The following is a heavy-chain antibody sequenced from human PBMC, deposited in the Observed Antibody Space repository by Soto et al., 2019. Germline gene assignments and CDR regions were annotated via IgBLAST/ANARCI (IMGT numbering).Heavy chain of an antibody. CDR1: GGTFSSYA. CDR2: IIPIFGTA. D-gene: IGHD6-25*01. V-gene: IGHV1-69*06. CDR3: AKKGNSSDAEWFDP. Sequence: SVKVSCKASGGTFSSYAISWVRQAPGQGLEWMGGIIPIFGTANYAQKFQGRVTITADKSTSTAYMELSSLRSEDTAVYYCAKKGNSSDAEWFDPWGQGTLVTVSS. J-gene: IGHJ5*02.